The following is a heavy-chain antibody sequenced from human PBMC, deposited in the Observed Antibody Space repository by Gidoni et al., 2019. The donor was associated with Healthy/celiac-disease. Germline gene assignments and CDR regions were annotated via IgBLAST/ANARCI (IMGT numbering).Heavy chain of an antibody. J-gene: IGHJ4*02. CDR2: IKQDGSEK. CDR3: ARDRWGATGVFDY. Sequence: EVQLVESGGGLVQPGGSLRLSCAASGFTFSSYWMGWVRQAPGKGLEWVANIKQDGSEKYYVDSVKGRFTISRDNAKNSLYLQMNSLRAEDTAVYYCARDRWGATGVFDYWGQGTLVTVSS. CDR1: GFTFSSYW. D-gene: IGHD1-26*01. V-gene: IGHV3-7*03.